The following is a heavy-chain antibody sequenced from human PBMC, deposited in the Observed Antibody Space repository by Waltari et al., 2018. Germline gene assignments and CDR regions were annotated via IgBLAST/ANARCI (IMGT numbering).Heavy chain of an antibody. D-gene: IGHD3-16*01. CDR3: ARAGSIIIWGVAE. V-gene: IGHV1-46*04. CDR1: GYTFTHFY. CDR2: CKPNGGRP. Sequence: QVQLVQSGAEVKKPGASVKVSCKASGYTFTHFYMHWVRQAPGQGLEWMGGWLGQGKGMGEMGRCKPNGGRPTYAQKLQDRVTMNRDTSTSTVYRELSSLRSEDTAVYYCARAGSIIIWGVAEWGQGTLVTVSS. J-gene: IGHJ4*02.